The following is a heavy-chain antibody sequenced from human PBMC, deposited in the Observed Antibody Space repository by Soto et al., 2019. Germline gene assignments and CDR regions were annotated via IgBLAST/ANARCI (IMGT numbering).Heavy chain of an antibody. Sequence: SVKVSCKASGGTFSNYAITWVRQAPGQGLEWMGGFIPLFGTTDYAQKFQGRVTITADDSTSTAYMELSSLRSEDTAVYYCARIVDGYNSAQISWGQGTPVTVSS. CDR2: FIPLFGTT. CDR1: GGTFSNYA. J-gene: IGHJ4*02. CDR3: ARIVDGYNSAQIS. D-gene: IGHD5-12*01. V-gene: IGHV1-69*13.